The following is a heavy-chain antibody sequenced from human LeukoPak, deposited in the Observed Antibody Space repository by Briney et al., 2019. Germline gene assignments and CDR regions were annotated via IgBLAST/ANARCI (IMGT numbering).Heavy chain of an antibody. J-gene: IGHJ6*03. D-gene: IGHD3-16*01. CDR2: ISTTGYTI. CDR3: ARDYASEYMDV. Sequence: PGGPLRLSCEASGFTFSDFYMSWIRQAPGQGLEWLSYISTTGYTIYYADSVKGRFTISRDNTQNSLFLQMDSLRVEDTAVYYCARDYASEYMDVWGKGTTVTVSS. V-gene: IGHV3-11*04. CDR1: GFTFSDFY.